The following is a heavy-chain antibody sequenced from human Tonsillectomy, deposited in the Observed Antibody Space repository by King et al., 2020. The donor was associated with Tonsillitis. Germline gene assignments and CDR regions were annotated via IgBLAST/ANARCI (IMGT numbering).Heavy chain of an antibody. CDR1: GYSFTNYY. V-gene: IGHV1-46*01. J-gene: IGHJ2*01. CDR3: AREGGSFRHFDL. Sequence: HVQLVESGAEVKEPGASLKVSCKASGYSFTNYYMHWVRQAPGQRLEWMGLINPSGTGTGYAQTFQGRITMTRDMSTGTDYMELSSLRSDDTAVYYCAREGGSFRHFDLWGRGTLVTVSS. D-gene: IGHD2/OR15-2a*01. CDR2: INPSGTGT.